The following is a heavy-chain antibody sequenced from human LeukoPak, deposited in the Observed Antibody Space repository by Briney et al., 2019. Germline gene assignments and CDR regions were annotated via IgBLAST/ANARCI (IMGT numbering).Heavy chain of an antibody. Sequence: GGSLRLSCTASGFTFGHYAMHWVRQAPGKGLEWVAVISYDESSIFYLDSVMGRFSISRDNSKNTVSLEMNSLRPEDTAVYYCARDFYGSYSGYLSSDYSYYMDVWGRGTTVTVSS. D-gene: IGHD5-12*01. V-gene: IGHV3-30-3*01. J-gene: IGHJ6*03. CDR3: ARDFYGSYSGYLSSDYSYYMDV. CDR1: GFTFGHYA. CDR2: ISYDESSI.